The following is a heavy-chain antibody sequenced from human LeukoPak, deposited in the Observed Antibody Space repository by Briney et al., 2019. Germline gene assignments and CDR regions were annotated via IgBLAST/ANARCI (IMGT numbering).Heavy chain of an antibody. Sequence: ASVKVSCKSSGYIITSYYLHWVRQAAGQGLEWLGMINPKGDYTKYARNFQGRLTVTSDTSTNTVYMELSSLRSDDTAVYYCARVLWGGYSSTSNFDYWGQGTLVTVSS. CDR3: ARVLWGGYSSTSNFDY. D-gene: IGHD2-2*01. J-gene: IGHJ4*02. CDR1: GYIITSYY. CDR2: INPKGDYT. V-gene: IGHV1-46*01.